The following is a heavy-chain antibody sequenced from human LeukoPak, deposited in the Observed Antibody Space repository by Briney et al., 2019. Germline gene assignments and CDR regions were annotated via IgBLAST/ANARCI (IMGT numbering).Heavy chain of an antibody. CDR3: ARVARFGELFWGYYMDV. V-gene: IGHV4-38-2*02. D-gene: IGHD3-10*01. J-gene: IGHJ6*03. Sequence: SETLSLTCTVSGYSISSGYYWGWIRQPPGKGLEWIGSIYHSGRTFYNPSLKSRVTISVDTSKNQFSLKLSSVTAADTAVYYCARVARFGELFWGYYMDVWGKGTTVTVSS. CDR2: IYHSGRT. CDR1: GYSISSGYY.